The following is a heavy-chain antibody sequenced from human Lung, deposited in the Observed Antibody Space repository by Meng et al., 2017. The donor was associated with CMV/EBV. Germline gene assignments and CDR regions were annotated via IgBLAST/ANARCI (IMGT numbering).Heavy chain of an antibody. CDR3: ARDPGLDSAAYYDFWSGSPLYYYYGMDV. CDR2: ISSSSSYI. J-gene: IGHJ6*02. CDR1: GFTFSSYS. Sequence: GESXKISCAASGFTFSSYSMNWVRQAPGKGLEWVSSISSSSSYIYYADSVKGRFTISRDNAKNSLYLQMNSLRAEDTAVYYCARDPGLDSAAYYDFWSGSPLYYYYGMDVWGQGTTVTVPS. D-gene: IGHD3-3*01. V-gene: IGHV3-21*01.